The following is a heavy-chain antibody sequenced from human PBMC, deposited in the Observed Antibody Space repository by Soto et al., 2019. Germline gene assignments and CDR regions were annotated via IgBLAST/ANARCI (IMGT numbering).Heavy chain of an antibody. V-gene: IGHV4-59*01. CDR3: ASYLEGVGGRGS. D-gene: IGHD3-10*01. CDR1: GGSFSGYY. Sequence: SETLSLTCAVYGGSFSGYYWTWIRQPPGKGLEWIGYIHHSGTTNYNPALKSRVTISADTSKNQFSLKLTSVTAADTAVYYCASYLEGVGGRGSWGQGTRVTVSS. CDR2: IHHSGTT. J-gene: IGHJ5*02.